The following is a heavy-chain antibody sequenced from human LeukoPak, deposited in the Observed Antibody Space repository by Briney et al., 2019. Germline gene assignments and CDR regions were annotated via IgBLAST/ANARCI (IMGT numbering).Heavy chain of an antibody. CDR2: INPSGGST. D-gene: IGHD1-26*01. CDR3: ARNFVWTISGSYYYFDY. CDR1: GYTFTNYY. Sequence: GASVKVSCKASGYTFTNYYMHWVRQAPGQGLEWMGIINPSGGSTRYAQKLQGRVTMTTDTSTSTAYMELRSLRSDDTAVYYCARNFVWTISGSYYYFDYWGQGTLVTVSS. J-gene: IGHJ4*02. V-gene: IGHV1-46*01.